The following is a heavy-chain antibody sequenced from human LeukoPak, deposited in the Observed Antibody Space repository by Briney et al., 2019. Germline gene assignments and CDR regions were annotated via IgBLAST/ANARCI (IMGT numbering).Heavy chain of an antibody. D-gene: IGHD3-10*01. J-gene: IGHJ3*02. CDR1: GFTFSSYG. CDR3: ARDSMGPGQEDAFDI. Sequence: GGSLRLSCAASGFTFSSYGMHWVRQAPGKGLEWVAVIWYDGSNKYYADSVKGRFTISRDNSKNTLYLQMNSLRAEDTAVYYCARDSMGPGQEDAFDIWGQGTMVTVSS. V-gene: IGHV3-33*01. CDR2: IWYDGSNK.